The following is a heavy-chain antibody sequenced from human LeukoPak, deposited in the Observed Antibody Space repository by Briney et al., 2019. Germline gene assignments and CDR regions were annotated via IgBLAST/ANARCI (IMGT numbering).Heavy chain of an antibody. V-gene: IGHV4-61*02. CDR2: IYTSGST. D-gene: IGHD6-19*01. Sequence: SSETLSLTCTVSGGSIRSGSYYWSWIRRPAGKGLEWIGRIYTSGSTNYNPSLQSRVTISVDTSKNQFSLKLSSVTAADTAVYYCAREERDSGYYYYYYMDVWGKGTTVTISS. CDR3: AREERDSGYYYYYYMDV. CDR1: GGSIRSGSYY. J-gene: IGHJ6*03.